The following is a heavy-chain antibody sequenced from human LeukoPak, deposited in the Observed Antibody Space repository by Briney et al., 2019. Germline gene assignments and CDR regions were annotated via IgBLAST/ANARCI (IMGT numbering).Heavy chain of an antibody. V-gene: IGHV4-39*07. J-gene: IGHJ6*03. CDR1: GGSISSSSYY. CDR3: ARVGDIGCYYMDV. D-gene: IGHD5-12*01. Sequence: SETLSLTCTVSGGSISSSSYYWAWIRQSPAKGLEWIGSIFYSGTTYYNPSLKSRVTISVDTSKNQFSLKLVSMTAADTAVYYCARVGDIGCYYMDVWGKGTTVTVS. CDR2: IFYSGTT.